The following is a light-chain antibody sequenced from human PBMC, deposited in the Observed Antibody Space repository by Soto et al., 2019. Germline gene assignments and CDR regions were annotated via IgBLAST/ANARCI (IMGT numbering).Light chain of an antibody. CDR3: QHYINFSGT. CDR1: QSISNW. CDR2: DAS. V-gene: IGKV1-5*01. Sequence: DIPMTQSPSTLSASVGDRVTITCRASQSISNWLAWYQQKPGKAPKLLIYDASTLQSGVSSRFSGSGSGTEFTLTIINLQPDDFASYYCQHYINFSGTFGQGTTVDI. J-gene: IGKJ1*01.